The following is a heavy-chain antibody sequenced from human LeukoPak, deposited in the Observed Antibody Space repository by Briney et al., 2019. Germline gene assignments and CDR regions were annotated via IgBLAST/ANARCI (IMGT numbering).Heavy chain of an antibody. J-gene: IGHJ4*02. CDR3: AKENPVGGTNYFDY. D-gene: IGHD1-26*01. V-gene: IGHV3-74*01. Sequence: GSLRLTCAASGFTFSNNWMHWVRQAPGKGLVWVSRIKGDGSSTDYADSVKGRCTISRDNSKNTLSLQMNTLRAEDTAVYYCAKENPVGGTNYFDYWGQGTLVTVSS. CDR2: IKGDGSST. CDR1: GFTFSNNW.